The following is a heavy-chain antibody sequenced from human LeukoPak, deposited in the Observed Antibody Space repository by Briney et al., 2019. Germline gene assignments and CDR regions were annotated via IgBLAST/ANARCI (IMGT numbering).Heavy chain of an antibody. V-gene: IGHV3-21*01. CDR2: ISSSSGYI. CDR1: GFTFSSYS. J-gene: IGHJ4*02. CDR3: ARDSSGWYIWDY. Sequence: PGGSLRLSCAASGFTFSSYSMNWVRQAPGKGLEWVSSISSSSGYIYYADSVKGRFTISRDNAKNSLYLQMNSLRAEDTAVYYCARDSSGWYIWDYWGQGTLVTVSS. D-gene: IGHD6-19*01.